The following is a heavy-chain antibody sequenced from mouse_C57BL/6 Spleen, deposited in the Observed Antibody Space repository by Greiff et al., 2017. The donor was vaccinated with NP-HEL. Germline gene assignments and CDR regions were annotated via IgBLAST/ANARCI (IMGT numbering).Heavy chain of an antibody. CDR2: LHPNSGST. V-gene: IGHV1-64*01. D-gene: IGHD3-2*02. Sequence: QVQLQQPGAELVKPGASVKLSCKASGYTFTSYWMHWVKQRPGQGLEWIGMLHPNSGSTNYNEKFKSKATLTVDKSSSTAYMQLSSLTSEDSAVYDCARYEGALDSSGYAFAYWGQGTLVTVSA. CDR3: ARYEGALDSSGYAFAY. CDR1: GYTFTSYW. J-gene: IGHJ3*01.